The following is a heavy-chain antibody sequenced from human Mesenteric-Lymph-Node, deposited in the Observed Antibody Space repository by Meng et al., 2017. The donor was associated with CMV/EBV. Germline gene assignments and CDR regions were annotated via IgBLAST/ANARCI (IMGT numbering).Heavy chain of an antibody. CDR1: GFTFRDYN. CDR3: ARSATTSGTLNFDQ. V-gene: IGHV3-21*01. Sequence: GGSLRLSCAASGFTFRDYNMNWVRQAPGKGLEWVSTISTASSYILYADSVKGRFTMSRDDAKNSLFLQMDSLRAGDTAVYYCARSATTSGTLNFDQWGQGTLVTVSS. CDR2: ISTASSYI. D-gene: IGHD6-13*01. J-gene: IGHJ4*02.